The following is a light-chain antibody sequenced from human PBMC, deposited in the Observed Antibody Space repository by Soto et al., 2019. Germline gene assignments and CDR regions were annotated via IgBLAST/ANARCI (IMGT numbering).Light chain of an antibody. CDR2: RND. J-gene: IGLJ3*02. CDR1: TSNIAIND. CDR3: ATWDNTLSGPV. Sequence: QSLLTQPPSASGTPGQRVTISCSGSTSNIAINDVFWYQQLPGAAPKLLFYRNDRRPSWVPYRFSASKSDTTASLAISGRRSDDEADDYCATWDNTLSGPVFGGGTKLTVL. V-gene: IGLV1-47*01.